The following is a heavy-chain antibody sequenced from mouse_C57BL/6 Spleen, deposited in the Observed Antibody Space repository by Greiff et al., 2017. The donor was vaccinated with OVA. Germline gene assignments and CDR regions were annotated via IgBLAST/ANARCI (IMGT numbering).Heavy chain of an antibody. CDR1: GFNIKDYY. CDR2: LDPEAGDP. CDR3: TLDEDDDD. J-gene: IGHJ2*01. V-gene: IGHV14-1*01. D-gene: IGHD2-12*01. Sequence: EVQLQQSGAELVRPGASVKLSCTASGFNIKDYYMHWVKQRPEQGLEWIGRLDPEAGDPDSAPKFPGKAPMTADTSSNTAYLQLSSLTAEDTAGYYGTLDEDDDDGGKGTTLTVSA.